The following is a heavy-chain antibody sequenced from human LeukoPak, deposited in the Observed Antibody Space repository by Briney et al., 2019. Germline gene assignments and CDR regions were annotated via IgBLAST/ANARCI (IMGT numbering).Heavy chain of an antibody. CDR2: IYYSGST. Sequence: PSQTLSLTCTVSGGSISSGDYYWSWIRQPPGKGLEWIGYIYYSGSTYYNPSLKSRVTISVDTSKNQFSLKLSSVTAADTAVYYCARVPIECVNYFDYWGQGTLVTVSS. CDR3: ARVPIECVNYFDY. V-gene: IGHV4-30-4*01. D-gene: IGHD3-3*01. J-gene: IGHJ4*02. CDR1: GGSISSGDYY.